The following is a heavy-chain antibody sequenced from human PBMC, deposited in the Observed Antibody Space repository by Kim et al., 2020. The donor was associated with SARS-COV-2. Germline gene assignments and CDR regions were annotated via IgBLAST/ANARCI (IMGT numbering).Heavy chain of an antibody. J-gene: IGHJ6*01. V-gene: IGHV3-7*01. CDR2: ISTDGNAY. D-gene: IGHD3-10*01. CDR3: TRDSCGSGGDYRYYYY. Sequence: GGSLRLSCAASGFTFSNYCMSWVRQAPGKGLEWVATISTDGNAYYPVYSVNGCVIFTRNTENSSYLLQMNLMSADNAAAYYSTRDSCGSGGDYRYYYY. CDR1: GFTFSNYC.